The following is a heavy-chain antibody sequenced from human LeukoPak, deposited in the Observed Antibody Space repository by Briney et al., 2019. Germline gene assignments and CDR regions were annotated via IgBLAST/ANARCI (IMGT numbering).Heavy chain of an antibody. CDR1: GGTFSSYA. CDR3: ARDSGYGSEINWCDP. CDR2: IIPIFGIA. D-gene: IGHD3-10*01. V-gene: IGHV1-69*04. J-gene: IGHJ5*02. Sequence: ASVKVSCKASGGTFSSYAISWVRQAPGQGLEWMGRIIPIFGIANYAQKFQGRVTITADKSTSTAYMELSSLRSEDTAVYYCARDSGYGSEINWCDPWGQGTLVTVSS.